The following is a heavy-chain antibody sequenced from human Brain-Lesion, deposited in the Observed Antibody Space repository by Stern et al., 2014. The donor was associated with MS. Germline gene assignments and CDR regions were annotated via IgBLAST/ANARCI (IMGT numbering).Heavy chain of an antibody. D-gene: IGHD2-15*01. CDR1: GGSVSSTSYA. CDR3: AGEEDIRYCSGGSCTGNWFDP. V-gene: IGHV4-39*01. Sequence: QVQLQESGPGLVKPSETLSLTCTVAGGSVSSTSYAWAWIRQPPGKGLEWIGTIYYSGNTYYSPSLKSRLTISLDTSQNQFSPQLSSVTAADTAVYYCAGEEDIRYCSGGSCTGNWFDPWGQGTLVTVSS. J-gene: IGHJ5*02. CDR2: IYYSGNT.